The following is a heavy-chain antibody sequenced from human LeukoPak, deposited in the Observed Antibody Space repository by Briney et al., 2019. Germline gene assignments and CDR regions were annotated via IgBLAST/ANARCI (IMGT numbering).Heavy chain of an antibody. D-gene: IGHD4-17*01. J-gene: IGHJ4*02. CDR2: IYSGGST. V-gene: IGHV3-66*01. Sequence: PGGSLRLSCAASGFTVSSNYKSWVRQAPGKGLEWVSVIYSGGSTYYADSVKGRFTISRDNSKNTLYLQMNSLRAEDTAVYYCARDIDGDYDYWGQGTLVTVSS. CDR3: ARDIDGDYDY. CDR1: GFTVSSNY.